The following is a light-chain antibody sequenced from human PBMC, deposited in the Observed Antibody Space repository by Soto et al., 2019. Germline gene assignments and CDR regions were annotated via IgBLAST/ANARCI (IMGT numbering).Light chain of an antibody. CDR2: DVS. V-gene: IGLV2-11*01. Sequence: QSALTQPRSVSGSPGQSVTISCTGTSSDVGGYNYVSWYQQHPGKAPKLMIYDVSKRPSGVPDRCSGSKSGNTASLTISGLEDEDEADYYYCSYAGRFLFGGGTKLTVL. CDR3: CSYAGRFL. J-gene: IGLJ2*01. CDR1: SSDVGGYNY.